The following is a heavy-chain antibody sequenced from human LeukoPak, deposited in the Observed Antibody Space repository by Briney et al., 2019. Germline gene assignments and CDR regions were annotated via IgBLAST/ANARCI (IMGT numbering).Heavy chain of an antibody. CDR3: TRDQYSSSRYKEFDY. V-gene: IGHV1-18*01. D-gene: IGHD6-13*01. Sequence: GAPVKVSCKASGYTFTSYGISWVRQAPGQGLEWMGWISAYNGNTNYAQKLQGRVTMTTDTSTSTAYMELRSLRSDDTAVYYCTRDQYSSSRYKEFDYWGQGTLVTVSS. CDR1: GYTFTSYG. CDR2: ISAYNGNT. J-gene: IGHJ4*02.